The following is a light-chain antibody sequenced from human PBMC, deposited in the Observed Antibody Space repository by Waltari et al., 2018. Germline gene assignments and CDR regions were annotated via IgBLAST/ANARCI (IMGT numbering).Light chain of an antibody. CDR2: DAS. CDR1: KDISNF. CDR3: QQYNNFPVT. Sequence: IQVTQSPSSLSASVGDRVTITCQANKDISNFLNWYQQKPGKAPKVLIYDASNLATGVPFRFSGDGSGTDFTFTISSLQPEDIATYYCQQYNNFPVTFGGGTKVEIK. J-gene: IGKJ4*01. V-gene: IGKV1-33*01.